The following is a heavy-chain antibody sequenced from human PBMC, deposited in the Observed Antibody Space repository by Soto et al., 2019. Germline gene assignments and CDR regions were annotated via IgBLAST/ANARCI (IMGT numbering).Heavy chain of an antibody. CDR3: ASRNYYESSGYYYWYYFDF. CDR2: ISGSGDST. V-gene: IGHV3-23*01. D-gene: IGHD3-22*01. J-gene: IGHJ4*02. Sequence: EVQLLESGGGFGQPGGSLRLSCAASGFTFTNHAMSWVRQAPGKGLGWVSAISGSGDSTYYAESVKGRFTISRDNSKNTLYLQMNSLGAEDTAVYYCASRNYYESSGYYYWYYFDFWGQGTLVTVSS. CDR1: GFTFTNHA.